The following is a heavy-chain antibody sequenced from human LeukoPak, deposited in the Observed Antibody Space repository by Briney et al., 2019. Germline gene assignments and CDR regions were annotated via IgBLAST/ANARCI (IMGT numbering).Heavy chain of an antibody. CDR3: ARGPDPGKVGAAIYYYFGMDV. CDR1: GGSFSGYY. V-gene: IGHV4-34*01. J-gene: IGHJ6*02. D-gene: IGHD1-26*01. Sequence: SETLSLTFAVYGGSFSGYYWSWIRQPPGKGLEWIGEINHSGSTNYNPSLKSRVTISIDTSKNQFSLKLSSVTAADTAVYYCARGPDPGKVGAAIYYYFGMDVWGQGTTVTVSS. CDR2: INHSGST.